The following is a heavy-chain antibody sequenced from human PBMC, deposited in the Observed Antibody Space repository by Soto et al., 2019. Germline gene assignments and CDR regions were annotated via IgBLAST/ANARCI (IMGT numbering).Heavy chain of an antibody. CDR1: GAPITINY. CDR3: ARAWWPNNRRFYYYGMDV. J-gene: IGHJ6*02. D-gene: IGHD2-15*01. CDR2: IYYSGST. V-gene: IGHV4-59*12. Sequence: SETLSLTCTVSGAPITINYWSWIRQAPGKGLEWIGYIYYSGSTTYNPSLKSRVTMSVDTSKNEFPLRLSSVTAADTAVYYCARAWWPNNRRFYYYGMDVWGQGTTVTVSS.